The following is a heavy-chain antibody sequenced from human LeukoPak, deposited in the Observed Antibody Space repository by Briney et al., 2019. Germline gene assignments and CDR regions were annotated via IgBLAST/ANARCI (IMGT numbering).Heavy chain of an antibody. V-gene: IGHV3-30*02. CDR1: GFTFSSYG. J-gene: IGHJ4*02. Sequence: GGSLRLSCAASGFTFSSYGMHWVRQAPGKGLEWVAFIRYDGSNKYYADSVKGRFTISRDNAKNSLYLQMNSLRAEDTAVYYCARDLGYSSGPNYWGQGTRVTVSS. CDR3: ARDLGYSSGPNY. CDR2: IRYDGSNK. D-gene: IGHD6-19*01.